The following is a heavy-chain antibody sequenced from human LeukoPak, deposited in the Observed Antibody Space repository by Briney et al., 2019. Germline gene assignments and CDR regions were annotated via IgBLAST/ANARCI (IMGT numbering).Heavy chain of an antibody. CDR3: ARSDWFDP. J-gene: IGHJ5*02. V-gene: IGHV3-74*01. CDR2: INGAVTTT. Sequence: PGGSLRLSCAASGFTFSQYWMSWVRQAPGKGLVWVSRINGAVTTTTYADSAKGRFTISRDNAKNTLYLQMNSLRAEDTAIYYCARSDWFDPWGQGTLVTVSS. CDR1: GFTFSQYW.